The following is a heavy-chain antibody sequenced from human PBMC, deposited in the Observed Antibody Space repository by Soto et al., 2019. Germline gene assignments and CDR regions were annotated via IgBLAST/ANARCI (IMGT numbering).Heavy chain of an antibody. CDR1: VFKFSSYA. D-gene: IGHD3-16*01. V-gene: IGHV3-23*01. CDR3: AKDRRAGGNSAFYFDF. CDR2: ISATGGGT. Sequence: GGSLRLSCASSVFKFSSYAMGWVRQAPGKGLEWVSLISATGGGTYYADSVKGRFTISRDNSDNTLYLQVHSLRAEDTAVYYCAKDRRAGGNSAFYFDFWGQGAQVTVSS. J-gene: IGHJ5*01.